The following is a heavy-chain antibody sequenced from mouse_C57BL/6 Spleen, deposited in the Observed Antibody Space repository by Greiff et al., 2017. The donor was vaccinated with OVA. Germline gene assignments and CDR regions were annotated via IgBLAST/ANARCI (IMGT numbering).Heavy chain of an antibody. Sequence: VQLQQSGPELVKPGASVKISCKASGYTFTDYYMNWVKQSHGKSLEWIGDINPNNGGTSDNQKFKGKATLTVDKSSSTAYMELRSLTSEDSAVYYCARSGYYGSSSYAMDYWGQGTSVTVSS. CDR3: ARSGYYGSSSYAMDY. CDR1: GYTFTDYY. D-gene: IGHD1-1*01. J-gene: IGHJ4*01. V-gene: IGHV1-26*01. CDR2: INPNNGGT.